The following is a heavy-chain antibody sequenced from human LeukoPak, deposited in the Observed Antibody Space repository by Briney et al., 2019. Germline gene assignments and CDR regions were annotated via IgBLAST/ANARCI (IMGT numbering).Heavy chain of an antibody. CDR1: GFTFSSYS. J-gene: IGHJ5*02. CDR3: ARDRGVPAARVNWFDP. V-gene: IGHV3-48*01. D-gene: IGHD2-2*01. Sequence: GGSLRLSCAASGFTFSSYSMNWVRQAPGKGLEWVSYIGSSSSTIYYADSVKGRFTISRDNAKNSLYLQMNSLRAEDTAVYYCARDRGVPAARVNWFDPWGQGTLVTVSS. CDR2: IGSSSSTI.